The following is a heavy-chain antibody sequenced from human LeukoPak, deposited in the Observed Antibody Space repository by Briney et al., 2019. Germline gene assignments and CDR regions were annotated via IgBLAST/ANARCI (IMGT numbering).Heavy chain of an antibody. J-gene: IGHJ4*02. V-gene: IGHV3-74*01. D-gene: IGHD1-26*01. Sequence: PGGSLRLSCAASGFTFCAYWMHWVRQAPGKGLVWVSRMNSDGISTIYADSVKGRFTISRDNARNTLYLQMNSLRAEDTAMYYCARGGGGSYGGDLGYWGQGTLVTVSS. CDR3: ARGGGGSYGGDLGY. CDR1: GFTFCAYW. CDR2: MNSDGIST.